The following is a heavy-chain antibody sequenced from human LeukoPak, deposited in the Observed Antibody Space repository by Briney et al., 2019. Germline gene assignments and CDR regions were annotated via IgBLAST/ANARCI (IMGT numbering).Heavy chain of an antibody. D-gene: IGHD3-22*01. CDR3: AIGGDSSGYYLGFDY. Sequence: EASVKVSCKASGGTFSSYTISWVRQAPGQGLEWMGRIIPILGIANYAQKFQGRVTITADKSTSTAYMEPSSLRSEDTAVYYCAIGGDSSGYYLGFDYWGQGTLVTVSS. J-gene: IGHJ4*02. CDR2: IIPILGIA. CDR1: GGTFSSYT. V-gene: IGHV1-69*02.